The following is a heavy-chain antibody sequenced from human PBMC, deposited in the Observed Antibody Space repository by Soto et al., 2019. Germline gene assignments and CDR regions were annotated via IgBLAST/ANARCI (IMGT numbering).Heavy chain of an antibody. CDR1: GLFISSGNY. D-gene: IGHD2-15*01. Sequence: PSETLSLTCAVSGLFISSGNYWGWIRKPPGKGLEWIGSIFHGGNTYYNPSLKSRVTISVDMSKNQFSLKLNSVTAAATAVYYCARARWYDAFDVWGQGTVVTVSS. CDR2: IFHGGNT. CDR3: ARARWYDAFDV. J-gene: IGHJ3*01. V-gene: IGHV4-38-2*01.